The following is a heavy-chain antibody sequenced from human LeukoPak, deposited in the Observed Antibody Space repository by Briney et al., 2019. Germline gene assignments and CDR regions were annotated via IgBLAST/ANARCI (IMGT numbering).Heavy chain of an antibody. CDR2: MNPNSGNT. J-gene: IGHJ5*02. CDR3: ARSALRGALLASRDWFDP. D-gene: IGHD1-26*01. V-gene: IGHV1-8*01. CDR1: GYTFTSYD. Sequence: ASVKASCKASGYTFTSYDINWVRQATGQGLEWMGWMNPNSGNTGYAQKFQGRVTITTNESTSTAYMELSSLRSEDTAVYYCARSALRGALLASRDWFDPWGQGTLVTVSS.